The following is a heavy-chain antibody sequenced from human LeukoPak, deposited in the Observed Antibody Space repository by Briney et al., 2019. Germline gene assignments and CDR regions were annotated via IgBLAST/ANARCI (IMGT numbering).Heavy chain of an antibody. CDR3: AKDRPLNYYDSSGPPSNWFDP. CDR1: GFTLTSYA. D-gene: IGHD3-22*01. Sequence: GGSLRLSCAASGFTLTSYAITWVRQAPGKGLEWVSPISGGGGSTYYADSVKGRFTISRDNSKNTLYLQMNTLRAEDTAVYYCAKDRPLNYYDSSGPPSNWFDPWGQGTLATVSS. V-gene: IGHV3-23*01. J-gene: IGHJ5*02. CDR2: ISGGGGST.